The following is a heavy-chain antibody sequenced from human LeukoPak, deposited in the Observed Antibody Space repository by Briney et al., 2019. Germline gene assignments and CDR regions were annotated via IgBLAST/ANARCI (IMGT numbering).Heavy chain of an antibody. D-gene: IGHD2-2*01. CDR1: GFTFSSYW. Sequence: GGSLRLSCAASGFTFSSYWMHWVRQAPGKGLVWVSRIKSDGSSTTYADSVKGRFTISRGNAKNTLYLQMNSLRAEDTAVYYCARGGYCSSSTCYEEVYWGQGTLVTVSS. V-gene: IGHV3-74*01. CDR3: ARGGYCSSSTCYEEVY. CDR2: IKSDGSST. J-gene: IGHJ4*02.